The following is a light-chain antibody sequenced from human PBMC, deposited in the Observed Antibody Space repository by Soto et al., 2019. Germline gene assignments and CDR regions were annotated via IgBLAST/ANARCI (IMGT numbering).Light chain of an antibody. CDR2: ANS. CDR1: SSNIGAGYD. Sequence: QSVLTQPPSVSGAPGQRVTISCTGSSSNIGAGYDVHWYQQLPGTAPKLLIYANSNRPSGVPDRFSGSKYGTSASLAITGLQAEDEDDYSCQSYDSSLSGYVVFGGGTKHTVL. CDR3: QSYDSSLSGYVV. V-gene: IGLV1-40*01. J-gene: IGLJ2*01.